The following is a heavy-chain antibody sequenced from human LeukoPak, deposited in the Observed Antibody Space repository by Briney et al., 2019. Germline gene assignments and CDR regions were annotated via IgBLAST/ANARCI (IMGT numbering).Heavy chain of an antibody. CDR1: GFTFSCHS. V-gene: IGHV3-48*01. J-gene: IGHJ3*02. D-gene: IGHD3-3*01. Sequence: GGSLRLSCAASGFTFSCHSMNWVRQAPGKRLEWVSYMRSTSSTIYYADSVKGRFTISTDNANNSLYLQMNSLRAEDTAVYYCARSLRNAFDIWGQGTMVTVSS. CDR3: ARSLRNAFDI. CDR2: MRSTSSTI.